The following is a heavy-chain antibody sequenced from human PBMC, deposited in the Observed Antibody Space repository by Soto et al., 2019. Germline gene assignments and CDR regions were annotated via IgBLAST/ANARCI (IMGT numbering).Heavy chain of an antibody. CDR2: INYSGST. CDR3: ARQRRSTTCHADY. V-gene: IGHV4-39*01. CDR1: GGSITTSTHY. J-gene: IGHJ4*02. Sequence: QLQLQESGPGLVKPSETLSLICTVSGGSITTSTHYWGWIRQPPGKGLEWIGNINYSGSTYYTPSLKSRATISVDTSKNQFSLRLSSVTAADTAVYYCARQRRSTTCHADYWGQGTLVTVSP.